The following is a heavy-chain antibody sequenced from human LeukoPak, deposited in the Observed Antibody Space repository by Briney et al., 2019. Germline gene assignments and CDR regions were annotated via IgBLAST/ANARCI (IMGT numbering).Heavy chain of an antibody. D-gene: IGHD3-3*01. CDR2: VDPEDGET. CDR3: ATDLGGFLEWLLFF. V-gene: IGHV1-69-2*01. Sequence: GATVKISCKASGYTFTDYYMHWVQQAPGKGLEWMGRVDPEDGETIYAEKFQGRVTITADTSTDTAYMELSSLRSEDTAVYYCATDLGGFLEWLLFFWGRGTLVAVSS. CDR1: GYTFTDYY. J-gene: IGHJ2*01.